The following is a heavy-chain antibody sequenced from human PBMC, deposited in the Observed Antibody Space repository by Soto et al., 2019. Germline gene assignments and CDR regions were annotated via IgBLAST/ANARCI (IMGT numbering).Heavy chain of an antibody. J-gene: IGHJ4*02. CDR2: IYASGSP. CDR1: GGSISVYY. CDR3: ARGVGSSPPRY. D-gene: IGHD1-26*01. V-gene: IGHV4-59*01. Sequence: SETLSLTCTISGGSISVYYWSWVRQPPGHELEWIGYIYASGSPYYNPSLRSRVTIPADTSKNQISLKLTSPTAADTAVYYCARGVGSSPPRYWGRGTLVTVSS.